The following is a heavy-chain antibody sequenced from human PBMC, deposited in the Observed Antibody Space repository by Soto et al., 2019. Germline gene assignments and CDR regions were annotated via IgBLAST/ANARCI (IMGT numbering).Heavy chain of an antibody. J-gene: IGHJ4*02. Sequence: SVKVSCKASGGTFSSYAISWVRQAPGQGLEWMGGIIPIFGTANYAQKFQGRVTITADESTSTAYMELSSLRSEDTAVYYCARELGITGIPYFDYWGQGTLVTVSS. D-gene: IGHD1-20*01. CDR1: GGTFSSYA. V-gene: IGHV1-69*13. CDR2: IIPIFGTA. CDR3: ARELGITGIPYFDY.